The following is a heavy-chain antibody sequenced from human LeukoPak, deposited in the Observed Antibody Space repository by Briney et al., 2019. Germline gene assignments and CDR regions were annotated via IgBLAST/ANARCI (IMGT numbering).Heavy chain of an antibody. D-gene: IGHD3-16*01. CDR1: GGSISSGGYY. CDR2: IYYSGST. CDR3: ARTTFGGVIE. Sequence: SETLSLTCTVSGGSISSGGYYWSWIRQHPGKGLEWIGYIYYSGSTYYNPSLKSRVTISVDTSKNQFSLKLSSVTAADTAVYYCARTTFGGVIEWGQGTLVTVSS. V-gene: IGHV4-31*03. J-gene: IGHJ4*02.